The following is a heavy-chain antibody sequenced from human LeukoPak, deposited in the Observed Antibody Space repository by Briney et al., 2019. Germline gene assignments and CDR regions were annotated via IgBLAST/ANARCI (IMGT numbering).Heavy chain of an antibody. Sequence: PGGSLRLSCAASGFTFSSYAMSWVRQAPGKGLEWVSAISGSGGSTYYADSVKGRFTISSDNSKNTLYLQMNSLRAEDTAVYYCAKAILNYYYDSSGYDYWGQGTLVTVSS. CDR1: GFTFSSYA. J-gene: IGHJ4*02. CDR2: ISGSGGST. CDR3: AKAILNYYYDSSGYDY. D-gene: IGHD3-22*01. V-gene: IGHV3-23*01.